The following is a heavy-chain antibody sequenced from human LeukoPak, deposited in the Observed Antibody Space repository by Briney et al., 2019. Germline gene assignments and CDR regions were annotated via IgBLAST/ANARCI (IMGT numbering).Heavy chain of an antibody. CDR1: GGSISSSNW. J-gene: IGHJ4*02. D-gene: IGHD3-22*01. Sequence: PLETLSLTCAVSGGSISSSNWWSWVRQPPGKGLEWIGEIYHSGSTNYNPSLKSRVTISVDKSKNQFSLKLSSVTAADTAVYYCARGRYYDSSGYYYLDYWGQGTLVTVSS. V-gene: IGHV4-4*02. CDR2: IYHSGST. CDR3: ARGRYYDSSGYYYLDY.